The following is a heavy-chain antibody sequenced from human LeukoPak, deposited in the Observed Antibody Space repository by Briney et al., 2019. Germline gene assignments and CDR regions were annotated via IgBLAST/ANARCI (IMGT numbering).Heavy chain of an antibody. CDR2: INHSGST. J-gene: IGHJ3*02. D-gene: IGHD4-11*01. CDR1: GGSFSGYY. V-gene: IGHV4-34*01. CDR3: ARGAVTTRPNAFDI. Sequence: SETLSLTCAVYGGSFSGYYWSWIRQPPGKGLEWIGEINHSGSTNYNPSLKSRVTISVDTSKNQFSLKLSSVTAADTAVYYCARGAVTTRPNAFDIWGQGTMVTVSS.